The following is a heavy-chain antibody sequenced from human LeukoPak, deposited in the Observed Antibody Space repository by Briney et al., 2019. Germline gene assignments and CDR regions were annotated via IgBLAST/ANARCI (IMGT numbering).Heavy chain of an antibody. CDR2: INHSGST. CDR1: GGSFSGYY. V-gene: IGHV4-34*01. D-gene: IGHD1-26*01. J-gene: IGHJ4*02. Sequence: PSETLSLTCAVSGGSFSGYYWSWIRQPPGKGLEWIGEINHSGSTNYNPSLKSRVTISVDTSKNQFSLKLSSVTAADTAVYYCARGVVGATDYFDYWGQGTLVTVSS. CDR3: ARGVVGATDYFDY.